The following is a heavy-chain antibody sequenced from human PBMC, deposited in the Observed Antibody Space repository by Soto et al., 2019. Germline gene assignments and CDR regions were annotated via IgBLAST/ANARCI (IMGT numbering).Heavy chain of an antibody. CDR2: MYYGGRT. J-gene: IGHJ5*02. V-gene: IGHV4-59*08. CDR1: GGSISSYY. Sequence: SETLSLTCTVSGGSISSYYWSWIRQPPGKGLEWIGYMYYGGRTNYNPSLKSRVTISVDTSNMQVALKLSSVTAADTAVYFCARGTPSPLIVRSSRGPWFDPWGQGTLVTVSS. CDR3: ARGTPSPLIVRSSRGPWFDP. D-gene: IGHD2-15*01.